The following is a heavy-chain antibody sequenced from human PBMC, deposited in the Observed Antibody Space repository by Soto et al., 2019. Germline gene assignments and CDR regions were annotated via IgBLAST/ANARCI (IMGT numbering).Heavy chain of an antibody. J-gene: IGHJ4*02. CDR3: ARTEGYFDY. CDR2: TYYRSRWYN. Sequence: SQTLSLTCAISGDSVSSNSAAWTWIRQSPSRGLEWLGRTYYRSRWYNDYAVSVKSRITVNPDTSKNQFSLQPKSVTPEDTAVYYCARTEGYFDYWGQGTLVTVSS. CDR1: GDSVSSNSAA. V-gene: IGHV6-1*01.